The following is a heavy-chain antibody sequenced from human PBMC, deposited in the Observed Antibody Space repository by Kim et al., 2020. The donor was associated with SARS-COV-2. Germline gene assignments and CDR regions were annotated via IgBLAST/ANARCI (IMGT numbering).Heavy chain of an antibody. Sequence: GRFTISRDNSKNTLYLRMNSLRPEDTAVYYCAKDRKQQLGDYFYYYGMDVWGQGTTVTVSS. J-gene: IGHJ6*02. V-gene: IGHV3-30*02. CDR3: AKDRKQQLGDYFYYYGMDV. D-gene: IGHD6-13*01.